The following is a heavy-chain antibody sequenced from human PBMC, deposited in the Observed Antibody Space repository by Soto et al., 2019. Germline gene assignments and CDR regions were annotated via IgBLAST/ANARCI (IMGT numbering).Heavy chain of an antibody. J-gene: IGHJ5*02. CDR2: IYYSGST. CDR1: GGSISSYY. CDR3: ARHPYYDILTGYSPYNWFDP. V-gene: IGHV4-59*08. D-gene: IGHD3-9*01. Sequence: PSETLSLTCTVSGGSISSYYWSWIRQPPGKGLEWIGYIYYSGSTNYSPSLKSRVTISVDTSKNQFSLKLSSVTAADTAVYYCARHPYYDILTGYSPYNWFDPWGQGTLVTVSS.